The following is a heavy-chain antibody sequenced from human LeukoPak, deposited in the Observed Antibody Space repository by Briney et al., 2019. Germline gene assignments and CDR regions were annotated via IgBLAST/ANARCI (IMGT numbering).Heavy chain of an antibody. V-gene: IGHV3-74*01. CDR1: GFTFSSYW. D-gene: IGHD6-13*01. CDR3: ARGYSSRRFDP. J-gene: IGHJ5*02. CDR2: INSDGSST. Sequence: GGSLRLSXAASGFTFSSYWMHWVRQAPGKGLVWVSRINSDGSSTSYADSVKGRFTISRDNAKNTLYLQMNSLRAEDTTVYYCARGYSSRRFDPWGQGTLVTVSS.